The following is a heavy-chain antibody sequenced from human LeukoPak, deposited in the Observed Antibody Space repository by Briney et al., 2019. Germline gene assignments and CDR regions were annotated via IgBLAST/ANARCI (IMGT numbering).Heavy chain of an antibody. CDR3: AKDPHYCSSTSCYVADAFDI. J-gene: IGHJ3*02. CDR2: ISGSGGST. CDR1: GFTFSSYA. V-gene: IGHV3-23*01. Sequence: GGSLRLSCAASGFTFSSYAMSWVRQAPGKELEWVSAISGSGGSTYYADSVKGRFTISRDNSKNTLYLQMNSLRAEDTAVYYCAKDPHYCSSTSCYVADAFDIWGQGTMVTVSS. D-gene: IGHD2-2*01.